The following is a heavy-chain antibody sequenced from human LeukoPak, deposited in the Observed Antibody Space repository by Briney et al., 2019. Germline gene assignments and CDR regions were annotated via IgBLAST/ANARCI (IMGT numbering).Heavy chain of an antibody. CDR1: GFTFSSYA. Sequence: GRSLRLSCAASGFTFSSYAMHWVRQAPGKGLEWVAVISYDGSNKYYADSVKGRFTISRDNSKNTLYLQMNSLRAEDTAVYYCASDSSGWYRDAFDIWGQGTMVTVSS. J-gene: IGHJ3*02. CDR3: ASDSSGWYRDAFDI. CDR2: ISYDGSNK. D-gene: IGHD6-19*01. V-gene: IGHV3-30*14.